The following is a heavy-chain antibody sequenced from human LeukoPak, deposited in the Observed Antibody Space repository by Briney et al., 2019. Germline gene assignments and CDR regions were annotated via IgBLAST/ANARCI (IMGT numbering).Heavy chain of an antibody. CDR1: GGTFSSYA. V-gene: IGHV1-69*06. D-gene: IGHD3-9*01. CDR2: IIPIFGTA. J-gene: IGHJ6*03. Sequence: GASVKVSCKASGGTFSSYATSWVRQAPGQGLEWMGGIIPIFGTANYAQKFQGRVTITADKSTSTAYMELSSLRSEDTAVYYCASPLGVLTGFRGSHYYYMDVWGKGTTVTVSS. CDR3: ASPLGVLTGFRGSHYYYMDV.